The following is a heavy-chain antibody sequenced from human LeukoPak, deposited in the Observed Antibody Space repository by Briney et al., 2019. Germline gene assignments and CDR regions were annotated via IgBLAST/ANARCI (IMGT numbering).Heavy chain of an antibody. Sequence: GGSLRLSCAAPGLNFDDYAIHWVRQAPGKGLEWVSLISGDGGSTFYADSVKGRFTISRDNSKNSLYLQMNSLRTEDTALYYCAKDIGYSGYDSGTNNWFDPWGQGTLVTVSS. V-gene: IGHV3-43*02. D-gene: IGHD5-12*01. J-gene: IGHJ5*02. CDR1: GLNFDDYA. CDR3: AKDIGYSGYDSGTNNWFDP. CDR2: ISGDGGST.